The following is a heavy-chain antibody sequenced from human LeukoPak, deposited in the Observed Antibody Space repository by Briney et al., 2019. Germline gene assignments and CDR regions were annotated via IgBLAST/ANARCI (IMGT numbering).Heavy chain of an antibody. D-gene: IGHD4-11*01. Sequence: GGSLRLSCAASGFTFSSYSMNWVRQAPGKGLVWVSHINSYGSSTTYADSVKGRFTISRDNAKNTLYLQMNSLRAEDTAVYFCARDPGTTSYAFDIWGQGTMVTVSS. CDR3: ARDPGTTSYAFDI. CDR2: INSYGSST. J-gene: IGHJ3*02. V-gene: IGHV3-74*01. CDR1: GFTFSSYS.